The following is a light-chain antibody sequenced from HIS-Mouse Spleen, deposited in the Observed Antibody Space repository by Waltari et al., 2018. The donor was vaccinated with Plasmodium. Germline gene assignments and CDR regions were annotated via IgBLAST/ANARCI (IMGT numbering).Light chain of an antibody. V-gene: IGLV3-10*01. Sequence: SYELTQPPSVSVSPGQTARITCSGDELPQKNAYWYQQKSGQAPVLVIYEDSKRPSGIPERFSGSSSGTMATLTISGAQVEDEADYYCYSTDSSGNHRVFGGGTKLTVL. CDR3: YSTDSSGNHRV. J-gene: IGLJ3*02. CDR2: EDS. CDR1: ELPQKN.